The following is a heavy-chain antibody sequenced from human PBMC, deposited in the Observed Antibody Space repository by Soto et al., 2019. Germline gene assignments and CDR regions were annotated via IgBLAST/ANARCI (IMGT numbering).Heavy chain of an antibody. CDR3: ARGPRADKVDS. J-gene: IGHJ4*02. Sequence: QVQLQESGPGLVEPSQTLSLTCTVSGGSISSSVDCWSWIRQSPGKGLEWVGHIYNIGSTYSNPSLRSRATLSVDTSNNQFSLKLSSVAATDTAVYFCARGPRADKVDSLGQGTLVTVSS. CDR2: IYNIGST. CDR1: GGSISSSVDC. V-gene: IGHV4-30-4*01.